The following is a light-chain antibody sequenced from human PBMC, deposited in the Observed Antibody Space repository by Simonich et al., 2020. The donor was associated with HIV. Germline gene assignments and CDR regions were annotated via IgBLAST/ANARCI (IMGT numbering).Light chain of an antibody. CDR2: EVS. V-gene: IGLV2-14*01. CDR3: CSYTSSSTWV. J-gene: IGLJ3*02. CDR1: SSDVGGYNY. Sequence: QSALTQPASVSGSPGQSITISCTGTSSDVGGYNYVSWYQQHPGKAPKSMIYEVSKRPPGVPNRFSGSKSGTTASLTISGLQAEDEADYYCCSYTSSSTWVFGGGTKLTVL.